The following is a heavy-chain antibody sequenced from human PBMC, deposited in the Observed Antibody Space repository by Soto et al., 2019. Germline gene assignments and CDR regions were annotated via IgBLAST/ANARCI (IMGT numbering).Heavy chain of an antibody. V-gene: IGHV3-11*05. Sequence: QVQLVESGGGLVKPGGSLRLSCAASGFTFSDYYMSWIRQAPGKGLEWVSYISSSSSYTNYADSVKGRFTISRENAKNSLYLKMNDLRAEDTDVYYCAPLSGYEYYGMDVWGQEPTVTVSS. CDR3: APLSGYEYYGMDV. D-gene: IGHD1-26*01. CDR2: ISSSSSYT. J-gene: IGHJ6*02. CDR1: GFTFSDYY.